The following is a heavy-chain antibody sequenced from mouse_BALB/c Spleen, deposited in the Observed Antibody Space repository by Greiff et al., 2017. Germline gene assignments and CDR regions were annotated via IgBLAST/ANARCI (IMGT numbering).Heavy chain of an antibody. J-gene: IGHJ4*01. CDR3: ARDNGYDGGMDY. V-gene: IGHV5-4*02. Sequence: DVHLVESGGGLVKPGGSLKLSCAASGFTFSDYYMYWVRQTPEKRLEWVATISDGGSYTYYPDSVKGRFTISRDNAKNNLYLQMSSLKSEDTAMYYCARDNGYDGGMDYWGQGTSVTVSS. CDR2: ISDGGSYT. D-gene: IGHD2-2*01. CDR1: GFTFSDYY.